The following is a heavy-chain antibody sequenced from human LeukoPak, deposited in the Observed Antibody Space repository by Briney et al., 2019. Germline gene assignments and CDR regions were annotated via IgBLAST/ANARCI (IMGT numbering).Heavy chain of an antibody. V-gene: IGHV4-4*07. CDR1: GGSISSYY. CDR2: IYTSGST. J-gene: IGHJ3*02. CDR3: ARIPPVWGSYLNAFDI. Sequence: SETLSLTCTVSGGSISSYYWSWIRQPAGKGLEWIGRIYTSGSTNYNPSLKSRVTISVDTSKNQFSLKLSSVTAADTAVYYCARIPPVWGSYLNAFDIWGQGTMVTVSS. D-gene: IGHD3-16*01.